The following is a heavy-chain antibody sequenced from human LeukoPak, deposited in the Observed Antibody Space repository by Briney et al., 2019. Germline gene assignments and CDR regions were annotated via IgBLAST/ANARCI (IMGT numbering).Heavy chain of an antibody. D-gene: IGHD3-10*01. J-gene: IGHJ4*02. V-gene: IGHV3-11*05. CDR3: TRERRGSYYAFES. CDR1: GFSVSDDS. CDR2: VMSGRGST. Sequence: PGGSLRLSCAASGFSVSDDSISWIRQSPGKGPEWISYVMSGRGSTNYADSVKGRFTISRDNAKNSVALQLDGLRADDTAVYFCTRERRGSYYAFESWGQGTLVTVSS.